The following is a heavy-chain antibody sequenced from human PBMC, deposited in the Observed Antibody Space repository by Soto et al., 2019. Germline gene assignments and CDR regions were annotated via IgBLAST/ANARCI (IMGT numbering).Heavy chain of an antibody. CDR3: ARHGGYCSSTSCYYYMDV. J-gene: IGHJ6*03. D-gene: IGHD2-2*01. Sequence: QLQLQESGPGLVKPSETLSLTCTVSGGSISSSSYYWGWIRQPPGKGLEWIGSIYYSGSTYYNPSLKSRVTISVDKSKNQFSLKLSSVTAADTAVYYCARHGGYCSSTSCYYYMDVWGKGTTVTVSS. V-gene: IGHV4-39*01. CDR1: GGSISSSSYY. CDR2: IYYSGST.